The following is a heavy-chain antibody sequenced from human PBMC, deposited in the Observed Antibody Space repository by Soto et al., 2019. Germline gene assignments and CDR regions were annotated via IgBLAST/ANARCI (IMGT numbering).Heavy chain of an antibody. D-gene: IGHD3-9*01. Sequence: QVQLVESGGGVVQPGRSLRLSCAASGFTFSSYGMHWVRQAPGKGLEWVAVISYDGSNKYYADSVKGRFTISRDNSKNTLYLQMNSLSAEDTAVYNCAKEGQYYDILTGYRSYYGMDVWGQGTTVTVS. CDR2: ISYDGSNK. CDR3: AKEGQYYDILTGYRSYYGMDV. J-gene: IGHJ6*02. V-gene: IGHV3-30*18. CDR1: GFTFSSYG.